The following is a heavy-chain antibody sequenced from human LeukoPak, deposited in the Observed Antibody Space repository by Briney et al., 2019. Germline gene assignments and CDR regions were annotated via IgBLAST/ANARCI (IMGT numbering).Heavy chain of an antibody. CDR1: GYTLTELS. CDR3: ATWGATTFHYYYYMDV. D-gene: IGHD1-26*01. Sequence: ASVKVSCKVSGYTLTELSMHWVRQAPGKGLEWMGGFDPEDGETIYAQKFQGRVTMTEDTSTDTAYMELSSLRSEDTAVYYCATWGATTFHYYYYMDVWGKGTTVTVSS. J-gene: IGHJ6*03. V-gene: IGHV1-24*01. CDR2: FDPEDGET.